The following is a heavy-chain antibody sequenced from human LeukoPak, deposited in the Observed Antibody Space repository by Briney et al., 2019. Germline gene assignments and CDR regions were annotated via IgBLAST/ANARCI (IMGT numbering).Heavy chain of an antibody. J-gene: IGHJ4*02. CDR1: GFTFSSYS. D-gene: IGHD4-11*01. CDR2: ISSSSSYI. Sequence: GGSLRLSCAASGFTFSSYSMNWVRQAPGKGLEWVSSISSSSSYIYYADSVKGRFAISRDNAKNSLYLQMNSLRAEDTAVYYCARRGGTEAVYSREYFDYWGQGTLVTVSS. V-gene: IGHV3-21*01. CDR3: ARRGGTEAVYSREYFDY.